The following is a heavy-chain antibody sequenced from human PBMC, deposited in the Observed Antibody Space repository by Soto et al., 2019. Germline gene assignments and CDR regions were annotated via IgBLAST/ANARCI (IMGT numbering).Heavy chain of an antibody. J-gene: IGHJ4*02. D-gene: IGHD2-2*01. CDR3: SSETMRATYNS. Sequence: QLQLEESGPGLVRPAETLSLSCTVSGGSITNRSYYWDWIRQPPGKGLEWIASIHSIVSTYYNPSLKSRIIISIDTSKNQFSLKLSSVTAADTAVYFWSSETMRATYNSWGQGTLVTVSS. V-gene: IGHV4-39*01. CDR1: GGSITNRSYY. CDR2: IHSIVST.